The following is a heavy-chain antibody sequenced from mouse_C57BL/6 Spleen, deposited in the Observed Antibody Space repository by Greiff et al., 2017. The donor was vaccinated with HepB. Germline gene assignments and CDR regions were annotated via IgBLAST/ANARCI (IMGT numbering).Heavy chain of an antibody. J-gene: IGHJ2*01. Sequence: QVQLQQPGTELVKPGASVKLSCKASGYTFTSYWMHWVKQRPGQGLEWIGNINPSNGGTNYNEKFKSKATLTVDKSSSTTYMQLSSLTSEDSAVYYCARSGYGSSYYFDYWGQGTTLTGSS. D-gene: IGHD1-1*01. CDR1: GYTFTSYW. V-gene: IGHV1-53*01. CDR3: ARSGYGSSYYFDY. CDR2: INPSNGGT.